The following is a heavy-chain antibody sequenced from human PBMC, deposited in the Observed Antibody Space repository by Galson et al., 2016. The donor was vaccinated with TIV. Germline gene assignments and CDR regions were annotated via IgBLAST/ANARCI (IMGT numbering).Heavy chain of an antibody. J-gene: IGHJ4*02. CDR3: ASLHAVAVGY. Sequence: SETLSLTCTVSGDSINNYFWNWFRQPPGKGLEWIGNVYYSGTTYYNPSLKSRLTVAVDTSKNQFSLKLDSLTPADTAVYYCASLHAVAVGYWGQGTLVTVSS. V-gene: IGHV4-59*12. CDR2: VYYSGTT. CDR1: GDSINNYF. D-gene: IGHD6-19*01.